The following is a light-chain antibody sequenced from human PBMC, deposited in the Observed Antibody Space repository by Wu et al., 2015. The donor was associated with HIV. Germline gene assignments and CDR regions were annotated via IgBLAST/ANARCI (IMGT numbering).Light chain of an antibody. Sequence: DIQMTQSPPTLSASVGDKITITCRADDNISGLLAWYQQKPGKAPKLLIFRSSRLENGIPSRFGGTGSETEFTLTISSLQPDDFATYYCQQYNSYPWTFGQGTKVDI. J-gene: IGKJ1*01. CDR1: DNISGL. V-gene: IGKV1-5*03. CDR3: QQYNSYPWT. CDR2: RSS.